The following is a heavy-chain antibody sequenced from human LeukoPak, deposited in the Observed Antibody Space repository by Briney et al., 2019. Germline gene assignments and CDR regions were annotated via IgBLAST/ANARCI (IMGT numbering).Heavy chain of an antibody. J-gene: IGHJ5*02. CDR3: ARDSASGYYEA. V-gene: IGHV4-4*07. CDR1: GGSISSYY. CDR2: MHTSGST. Sequence: AETLSLTCTASGGSISSYYWNWIRQAAGKGLEWIARMHTSGSTNYNPSLKSRRTMSVDTYKNQSSLKQRYVTGADDAAYYCARDSASGYYEAWGQGTLVTVSS. D-gene: IGHD3-16*01.